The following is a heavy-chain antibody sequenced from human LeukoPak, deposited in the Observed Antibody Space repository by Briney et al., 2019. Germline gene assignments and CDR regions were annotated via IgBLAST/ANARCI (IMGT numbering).Heavy chain of an antibody. Sequence: ASEKVSCKASGYTFTNYDINWVRQATGQGLEWMGWMNPNSGNTGYAQKFQGRVTMTRNTSISTAYMELSSLRSEDTAVYYCARGGRGRYYYGMDVWGQGTTVTVSS. CDR1: GYTFTNYD. CDR3: ARGGRGRYYYGMDV. CDR2: MNPNSGNT. J-gene: IGHJ6*02. V-gene: IGHV1-8*01.